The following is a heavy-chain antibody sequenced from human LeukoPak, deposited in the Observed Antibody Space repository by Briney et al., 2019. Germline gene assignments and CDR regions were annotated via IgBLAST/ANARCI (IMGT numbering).Heavy chain of an antibody. D-gene: IGHD2-15*01. CDR2: IKGDGSST. J-gene: IGHJ4*02. Sequence: GGSLRLSCVASAFTFNNYWMHWVRQAPGKGLVWVSRIKGDGSSTNYADSVRGRFTISRDNAKNSLYLQMNSLRAEDTAVYYCARDLKEDIVVVVAANSHWGQGTLVTVSS. CDR3: ARDLKEDIVVVVAANSH. CDR1: AFTFNNYW. V-gene: IGHV3-74*01.